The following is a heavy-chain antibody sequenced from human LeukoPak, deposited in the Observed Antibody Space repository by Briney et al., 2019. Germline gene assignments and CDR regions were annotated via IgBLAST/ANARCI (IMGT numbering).Heavy chain of an antibody. V-gene: IGHV3-23*01. Sequence: GGSLRLPCAASGFTFSSYAMSWVRQAPGKGLEWVSAISGSGGSTYYADSVKGRFTISRDNSKNTLYLQMNSLRAEDTAVYYCAKDLYPSYDILTGYYGGAFDIWGQGTMVTVSS. CDR3: AKDLYPSYDILTGYYGGAFDI. CDR2: ISGSGGST. D-gene: IGHD3-9*01. CDR1: GFTFSSYA. J-gene: IGHJ3*02.